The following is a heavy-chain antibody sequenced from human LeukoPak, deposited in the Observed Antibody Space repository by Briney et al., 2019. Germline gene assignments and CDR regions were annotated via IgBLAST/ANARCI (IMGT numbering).Heavy chain of an antibody. V-gene: IGHV3-23*01. CDR2: ISGSGGST. D-gene: IGHD2-2*01. J-gene: IGHJ3*02. CDR3: AKVYYCSSTSCYPYAFDI. Sequence: GGSLRLSCAASGFTFSSYAMSWVRQAPGKGLEWVSAISGSGGSTYYADSVKGRFTISRDNSKNTLYLQMNSLRAEDTAVYYCAKVYYCSSTSCYPYAFDIWGQGTMVTVS. CDR1: GFTFSSYA.